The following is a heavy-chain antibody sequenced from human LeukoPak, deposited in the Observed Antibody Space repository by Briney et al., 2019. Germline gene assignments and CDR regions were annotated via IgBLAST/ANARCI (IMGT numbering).Heavy chain of an antibody. CDR3: ARGRGIYDSSGYDDY. D-gene: IGHD3-22*01. Sequence: SETLSLTCSVSGGSISSFYWTWIRQTPGKGLEWIGYIYYSESSNYNPSLKSRVTMSVDTSKNQFSLKLSSVTAADTAVYYCARGRGIYDSSGYDDYWGQGTLVTVSS. V-gene: IGHV4-59*01. CDR2: IYYSESS. CDR1: GGSISSFY. J-gene: IGHJ4*02.